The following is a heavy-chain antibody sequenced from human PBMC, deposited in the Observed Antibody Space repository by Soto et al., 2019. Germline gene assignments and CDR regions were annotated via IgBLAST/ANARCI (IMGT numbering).Heavy chain of an antibody. CDR3: ARFRLIRGSYDAFDI. CDR1: GYTFTSDA. V-gene: IGHV1-3*01. Sequence: GASVKVSCKASGYTFTSDAMHWVRQAPGQRLEWMGWINAGNGNTKYSQKFQGRVTITRDTSASTAYMELSSLRSEDTAVYYCARFRLIRGSYDAFDIWGQGTMVTVSS. CDR2: INAGNGNT. D-gene: IGHD3-16*01. J-gene: IGHJ3*02.